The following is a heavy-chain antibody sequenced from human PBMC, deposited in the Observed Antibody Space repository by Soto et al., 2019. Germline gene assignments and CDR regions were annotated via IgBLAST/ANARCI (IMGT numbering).Heavy chain of an antibody. CDR1: GGSVSSGSYY. J-gene: IGHJ4*02. CDR3: ARIPFDTLVY. D-gene: IGHD2-21*01. Sequence: PSETLSLTCPVSGGSVSSGSYYWSWIRQPPGKGLEWIGYIYYSGSTNYNPSLKIRATISENTPKNQSPRKRSPVPAADTAVYYFARIPFDTLVYWARGPRDPFPS. CDR2: IYYSGST. V-gene: IGHV4-61*01.